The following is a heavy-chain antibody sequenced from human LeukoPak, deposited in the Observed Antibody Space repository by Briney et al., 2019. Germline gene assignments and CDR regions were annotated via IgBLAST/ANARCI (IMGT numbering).Heavy chain of an antibody. CDR1: GFTFSSYA. V-gene: IGHV3-23*01. D-gene: IGHD1-26*01. Sequence: GGSLRLSCAASGFTFSSYAMSWVRQAPGKGLEWVSAISGSGGSTYYADSVKGRFTIPRDNSKNTLYLQMNSLRAEDTAVYYCAKPAVGASLRPKYYFDYWGQGTLVTVSS. CDR3: AKPAVGASLRPKYYFDY. CDR2: ISGSGGST. J-gene: IGHJ4*02.